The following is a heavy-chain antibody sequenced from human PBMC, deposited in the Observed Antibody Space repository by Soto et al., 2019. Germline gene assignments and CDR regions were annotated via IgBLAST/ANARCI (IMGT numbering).Heavy chain of an antibody. J-gene: IGHJ4*02. CDR1: GFTFSDYY. CDR2: ISSSSDST. Sequence: QVQVVESGGGLVKPGGSLRLSCAASGFTFSDYYMSWIRQAPGKGLEWVSFISSSSDSTKYADSVKGRFTISRDNAKNSLYLQLNSMGAEDTAVYYCARGGVKGTTSRGQVYNWGQGTLVTVSS. CDR3: ARGGVKGTTSRGQVYN. V-gene: IGHV3-11*06. D-gene: IGHD1-7*01.